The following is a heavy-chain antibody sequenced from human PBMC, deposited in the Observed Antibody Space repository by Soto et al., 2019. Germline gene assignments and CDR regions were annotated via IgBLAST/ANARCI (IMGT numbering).Heavy chain of an antibody. CDR1: GFTFSSYA. CDR2: ISGSGGST. V-gene: IGHV3-23*01. D-gene: IGHD2-2*01. Sequence: GGSLRLSCAASGFTFSSYAMSWVRQAPGKGLEWVSAISGSGGSTYYADSVKGRFTISRDNSKNTLYLQMNSLRAEDTAVYYCAKETDIVVEPAAPGWFDPWGQGTLVTVSS. J-gene: IGHJ5*02. CDR3: AKETDIVVEPAAPGWFDP.